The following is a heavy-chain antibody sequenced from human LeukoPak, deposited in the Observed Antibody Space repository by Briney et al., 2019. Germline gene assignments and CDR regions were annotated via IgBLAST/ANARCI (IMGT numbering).Heavy chain of an antibody. Sequence: GGSLRLSCAASGFTFDDYAMHWVRHAPGKGLQWVSLISGDGDSTYYADSVKGRFTISRDNSKNSLYLQMNSLRTEDTALYYCAEDMHRYYDTTGTNADFDYWGQGTLVTVSS. CDR3: AEDMHRYYDTTGTNADFDY. CDR1: GFTFDDYA. CDR2: ISGDGDST. V-gene: IGHV3-43*02. D-gene: IGHD3-22*01. J-gene: IGHJ4*02.